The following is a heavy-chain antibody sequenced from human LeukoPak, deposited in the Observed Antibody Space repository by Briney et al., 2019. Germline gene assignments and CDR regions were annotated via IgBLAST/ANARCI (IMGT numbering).Heavy chain of an antibody. D-gene: IGHD3-22*01. J-gene: IGHJ4*02. CDR2: IYYSGST. Sequence: SETLSLTCTVSCGSIRSNNYYWSWIRQPPGKGLEWIGYIYYSGSTNYNPPLKSRVTISVDTYKKQLSLKVSSVTAADTAVYHCARGLGYYDSSVGYWGQGTLVTVSS. CDR3: ARGLGYYDSSVGY. CDR1: CGSIRSNNYY. V-gene: IGHV4-61*01.